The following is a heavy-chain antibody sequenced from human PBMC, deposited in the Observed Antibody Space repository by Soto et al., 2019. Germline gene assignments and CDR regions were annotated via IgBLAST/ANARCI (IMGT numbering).Heavy chain of an antibody. D-gene: IGHD3-9*01. Sequence: GGSLRLSCAASGFTFSSYGMHWVRQAPGKGLEWVAVISYDGSNKYYADSVKGRFTISRDNSKNTLYLQMNSLRAEDTAVYYCARQVLTGYYQTYYYYYYGMDVWGQGTTVTVSS. CDR2: ISYDGSNK. V-gene: IGHV3-30*03. CDR1: GFTFSSYG. J-gene: IGHJ6*02. CDR3: ARQVLTGYYQTYYYYYYGMDV.